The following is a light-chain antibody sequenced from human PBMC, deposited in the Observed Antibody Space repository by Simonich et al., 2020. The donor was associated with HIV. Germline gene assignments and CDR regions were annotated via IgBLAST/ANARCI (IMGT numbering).Light chain of an antibody. Sequence: QSALTQPVSVSGSPGQSITISCTGTSSDVGGYNYVSWYQQHPGKAPKLMIYDVSNRPSGVSNRFSGSKSGNTASLTISGLQAEDEADYYCCSYAGSSTVVFGGGTKLTVL. CDR2: DVS. CDR3: CSYAGSSTVV. J-gene: IGLJ2*01. CDR1: SSDVGGYNY. V-gene: IGLV2-14*03.